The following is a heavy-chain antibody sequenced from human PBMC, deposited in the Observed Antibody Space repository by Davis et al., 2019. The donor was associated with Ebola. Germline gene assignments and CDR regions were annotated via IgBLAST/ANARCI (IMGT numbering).Heavy chain of an antibody. D-gene: IGHD6-19*01. V-gene: IGHV4-4*07. CDR3: ARWGSVAGDYYYGMDV. Sequence: MPSETLSLTCTVSGCPISDYYWTWIRQPAGKRLEWIGRIYSNGTIGYNPSLQSRVTLSVDTSKNQFSLVMTSVTAADTAVYYCARWGSVAGDYYYGMDVWGQGTTVTVSS. CDR1: GCPISDYY. J-gene: IGHJ6*02. CDR2: IYSNGTI.